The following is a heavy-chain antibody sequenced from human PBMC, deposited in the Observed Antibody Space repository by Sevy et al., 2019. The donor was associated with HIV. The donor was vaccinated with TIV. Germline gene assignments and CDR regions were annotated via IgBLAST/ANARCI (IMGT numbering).Heavy chain of an antibody. J-gene: IGHJ3*02. CDR1: GFTFSNAW. CDR2: IKSKTDDGTT. Sequence: GGSLRLSCAASGFTFSNAWMSWVRQAPGKGLEWVGRIKSKTDDGTTDYAARVKGRFTISRDDSKNTLYLQMNSLKTEDTAVYYCTTGMGATMPYDAFDIWGQGTMVTVSS. D-gene: IGHD5-12*01. CDR3: TTGMGATMPYDAFDI. V-gene: IGHV3-15*01.